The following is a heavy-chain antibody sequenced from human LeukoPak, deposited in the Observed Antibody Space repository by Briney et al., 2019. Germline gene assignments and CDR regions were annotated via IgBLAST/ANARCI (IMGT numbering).Heavy chain of an antibody. CDR3: AREDVGTIDY. D-gene: IGHD1-26*01. CDR2: MSSSSTDI. CDR1: GFTFSTYS. J-gene: IGHJ4*02. V-gene: IGHV3-21*01. Sequence: GRSLRLSCAASGFTFSTYSMSWVRQAPGKGLEWVSSMSSSSTDIYYADSVKGRFIISRDNAKNSLYLQMNSLRAEDTAVYYCAREDVGTIDYWGQGTLVTVSS.